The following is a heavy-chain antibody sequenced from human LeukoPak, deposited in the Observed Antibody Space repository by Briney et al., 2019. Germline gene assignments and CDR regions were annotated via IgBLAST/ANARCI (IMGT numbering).Heavy chain of an antibody. Sequence: GGSLRLSCAASGFXFSNYAIHWIRQAPGKGLEWVAVISYDGSIKYYADSLKGRFTISRDNSKNTLYLQMNSLRAEDTAVYYCARTLALYGSGSFFDFWGQGTLVTVSS. V-gene: IGHV3-30-3*01. D-gene: IGHD3-10*01. J-gene: IGHJ4*02. CDR3: ARTLALYGSGSFFDF. CDR2: ISYDGSIK. CDR1: GFXFSNYA.